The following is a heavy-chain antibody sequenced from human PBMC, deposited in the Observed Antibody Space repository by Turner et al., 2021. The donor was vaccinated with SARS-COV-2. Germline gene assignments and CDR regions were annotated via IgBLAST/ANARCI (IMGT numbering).Heavy chain of an antibody. J-gene: IGHJ4*02. Sequence: QVQLVESGGGVVQPGRSLRLSCAASGFTFSSYGMHWVRQAPGKGLEWVAVISYDGSNKYYADSVKGRVTISRDNSKNTLYLQMNSLRAEDTAVYYCANGGYCTNGVCSRVPSHFDYWGQGTLVTVSS. D-gene: IGHD2-8*01. CDR3: ANGGYCTNGVCSRVPSHFDY. CDR1: GFTFSSYG. V-gene: IGHV3-30*18. CDR2: ISYDGSNK.